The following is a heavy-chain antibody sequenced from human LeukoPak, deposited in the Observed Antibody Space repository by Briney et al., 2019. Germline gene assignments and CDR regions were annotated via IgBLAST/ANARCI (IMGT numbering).Heavy chain of an antibody. Sequence: GGSLRLSCVVSGFTFSSYELNWVRQAPGKGLEWVSYISSSGNTVYYPDSVKGRFTISRDNAKNSLYLQMNSLRAEDTAVYYCARNSENHQQYDAFDIWGQVTMVTVSS. D-gene: IGHD1-7*01. V-gene: IGHV3-48*03. J-gene: IGHJ3*02. CDR3: ARNSENHQQYDAFDI. CDR1: GFTFSSYE. CDR2: ISSSGNTV.